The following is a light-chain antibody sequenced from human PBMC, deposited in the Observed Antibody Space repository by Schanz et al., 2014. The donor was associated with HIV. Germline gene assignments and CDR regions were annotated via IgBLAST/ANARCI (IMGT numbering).Light chain of an antibody. CDR1: QSVSSN. Sequence: EIVVTQSPGTLSLSPGERATLSCRASQSVSSNLAWYQQKPGQAPRLLIYGASTRATGIPARFSGSGSGTEFTLTISSLQSEDFAVYYCQQYNNWAGTFGQGTKVEIK. J-gene: IGKJ1*01. CDR3: QQYNNWAGT. CDR2: GAS. V-gene: IGKV3-15*01.